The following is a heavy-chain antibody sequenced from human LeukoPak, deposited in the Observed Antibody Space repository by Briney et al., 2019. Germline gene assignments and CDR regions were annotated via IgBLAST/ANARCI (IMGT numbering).Heavy chain of an antibody. V-gene: IGHV1-24*01. J-gene: IGHJ3*02. D-gene: IGHD3-10*01. CDR2: FDPEDGET. Sequence: ASVKVSCKVSGYTLTELSMHWVRQAPGKGLEWMGGFDPEDGETIYAQKFQGRVTMTEDTSTDTAYMELSSLRSEDTAVYYCATGHTSPYGSGSYDAFDIWGQGTIVTVSS. CDR3: ATGHTSPYGSGSYDAFDI. CDR1: GYTLTELS.